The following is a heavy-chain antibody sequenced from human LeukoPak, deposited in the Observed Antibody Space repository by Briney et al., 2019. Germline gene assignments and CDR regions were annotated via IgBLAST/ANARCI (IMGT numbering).Heavy chain of an antibody. CDR3: ARSDRDGYDYFDY. J-gene: IGHJ4*02. Sequence: GGSLRLSCAASGFTFSDYYMSWIRQAPGKGLEWVSYISSSGSTIYYADSVKGRFTISRDNAKNSLYLQMNSLRAEDTAVYYCARSDRDGYDYFDYWGQGTLVTVSS. D-gene: IGHD5-24*01. CDR2: ISSSGSTI. V-gene: IGHV3-11*01. CDR1: GFTFSDYY.